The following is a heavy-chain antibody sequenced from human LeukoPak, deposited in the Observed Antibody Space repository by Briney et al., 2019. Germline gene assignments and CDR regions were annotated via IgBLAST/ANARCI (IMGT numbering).Heavy chain of an antibody. CDR2: ISSSSSYI. D-gene: IGHD2-15*01. Sequence: PGGSLRLSCAASGFTFSSYSMNWVRQAPGKGLEWVSSISSSSSYIYYADSVKGRFTISRDNAKNSLYLQMNSLRAEDTAVYYCAKSACPGGSCYSAWGQGTLVTVSS. J-gene: IGHJ5*02. CDR1: GFTFSSYS. CDR3: AKSACPGGSCYSA. V-gene: IGHV3-21*04.